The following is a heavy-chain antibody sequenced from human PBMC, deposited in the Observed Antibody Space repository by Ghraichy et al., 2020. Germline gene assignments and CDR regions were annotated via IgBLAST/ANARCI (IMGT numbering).Heavy chain of an antibody. Sequence: GGSLRLSCAASGFTFSSYGMHWVRQAPGKGLEWVAVISYDGSNKYYADSVKGRFTISRDNSKNTLYLQMNSLRAEDTAVYYCAKDRQYQLDYWGQGTLVTVSS. V-gene: IGHV3-30*18. J-gene: IGHJ4*02. CDR3: AKDRQYQLDY. CDR2: ISYDGSNK. CDR1: GFTFSSYG. D-gene: IGHD2-2*01.